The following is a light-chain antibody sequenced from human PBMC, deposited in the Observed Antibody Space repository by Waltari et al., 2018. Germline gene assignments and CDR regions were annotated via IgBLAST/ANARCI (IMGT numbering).Light chain of an antibody. Sequence: EILLTQSPGNLSLSPGERATLSCRASQSVTRALAWYQQKPGQAPRLLIYNASTKATGIPDRFSGSGSGTDFSLTISRLEPEDFAVYYCQHYVRLPATFGQGTKVEIK. CDR1: QSVTRAL. CDR3: QHYVRLPAT. CDR2: NAS. J-gene: IGKJ1*01. V-gene: IGKV3-20*01.